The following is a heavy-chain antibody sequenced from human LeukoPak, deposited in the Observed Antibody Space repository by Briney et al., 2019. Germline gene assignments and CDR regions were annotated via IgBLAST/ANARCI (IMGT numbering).Heavy chain of an antibody. Sequence: SETLSLTCAVYGGSFSGYYWSWIRQLPGKGLEWIGEINHSGSTNYNPSLKSRVTISVDTSKNQFSLKLSSVTAADTAVYYCARGRRRPYYYDSSGYYYRPEIYYFDYWGQGTLVTVSS. CDR3: ARGRRRPYYYDSSGYYYRPEIYYFDY. D-gene: IGHD3-22*01. V-gene: IGHV4-34*01. CDR2: INHSGST. J-gene: IGHJ4*02. CDR1: GGSFSGYY.